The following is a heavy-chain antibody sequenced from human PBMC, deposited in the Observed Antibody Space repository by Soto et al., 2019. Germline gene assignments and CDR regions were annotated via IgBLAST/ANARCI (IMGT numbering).Heavy chain of an antibody. CDR1: GFTFSIYW. J-gene: IGHJ1*01. V-gene: IGHV3-74*01. Sequence: EVQLVESGGGLVQPGGSLRLSCAASGFTFSIYWMQWVRQAPGKGLVWVSRINSDGYSTNYADSVKGRFTISRDNAKNTLYLQMNSLRAEDTAVYYCARGGASGVPPAHWGQGTLVTVSS. CDR3: ARGGASGVPPAH. CDR2: INSDGYST. D-gene: IGHD3-16*01.